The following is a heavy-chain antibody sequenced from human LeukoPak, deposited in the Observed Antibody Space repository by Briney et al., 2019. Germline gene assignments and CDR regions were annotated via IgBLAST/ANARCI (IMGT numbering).Heavy chain of an antibody. CDR3: ARVGLRDYYYMDV. CDR2: INSDGSST. D-gene: IGHD2-15*01. CDR1: GFTFSSYW. V-gene: IGHV3-74*01. Sequence: GGSLRLSXAASGFTFSSYWMHWVRQAPGKGLVWVSRINSDGSSTSYADSVKGRFTISRDNAKNTLYLQMNSLRAEDTAVYYCARVGLRDYYYMDVWGKGTTVTVSS. J-gene: IGHJ6*03.